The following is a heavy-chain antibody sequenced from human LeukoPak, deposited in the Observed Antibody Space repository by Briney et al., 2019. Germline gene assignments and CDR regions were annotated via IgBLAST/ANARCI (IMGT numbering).Heavy chain of an antibody. CDR3: ARVVRGPDAFDI. D-gene: IGHD3-10*02. CDR2: IIPIFGTA. CDR1: GGTFISYA. V-gene: IGHV1-69*05. Sequence: SVKVSCKASGGTFISYAISWVRQAAGQGREWMGGIIPIFGTANYAQKFQGRVTITTDESTSTAYMELSSLRSEDTAVYYCARVVRGPDAFDIWGQGTMVTVSS. J-gene: IGHJ3*02.